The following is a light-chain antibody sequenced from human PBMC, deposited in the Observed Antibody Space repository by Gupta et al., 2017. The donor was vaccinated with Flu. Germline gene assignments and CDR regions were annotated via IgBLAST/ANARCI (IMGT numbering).Light chain of an antibody. CDR1: QSVSSSY. CDR3: QQYGSLAFT. V-gene: IGKV3-20*01. J-gene: IGKJ3*01. Sequence: DIVLTQSPRTLSLYPGERATLSCRASQSVSSSYLAWYQQKPGQAPRLLIYGASSRATGIPDRFSGSGSGTDFTLTISRLEPEDFAVYYCQQYGSLAFTFGPGTKVDIK. CDR2: GAS.